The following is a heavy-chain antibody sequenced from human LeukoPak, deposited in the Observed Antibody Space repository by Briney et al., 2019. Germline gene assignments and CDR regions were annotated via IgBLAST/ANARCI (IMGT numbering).Heavy chain of an antibody. CDR2: IAYDGSFE. V-gene: IGHV3-30*03. Sequence: PGGSLRLSCIASGFTLGNHGVNWVRQAPGRGLEWLTVIAYDGSFEYYADSVKGRFNISRDNSKNTVYLHMNSLRNEDTAVYFCARAPPTYGSSWSLWGQGTMVTVSS. J-gene: IGHJ4*02. CDR3: ARAPPTYGSSWSL. D-gene: IGHD6-6*01. CDR1: GFTLGNHG.